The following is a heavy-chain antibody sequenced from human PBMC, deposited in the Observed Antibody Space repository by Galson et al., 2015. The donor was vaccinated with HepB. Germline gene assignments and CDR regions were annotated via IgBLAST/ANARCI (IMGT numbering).Heavy chain of an antibody. V-gene: IGHV3-30*18. CDR2: ISYDGSNK. CDR3: AKDLIVGATEWFDP. D-gene: IGHD1-26*01. Sequence: SLRLSCAASGFTFSSYGMHWVRQAPGKGLEWVAVISYDGSNKYYADSVKGRFTISRDNSKNTLYLQMNSLRAEDTAVYYCAKDLIVGATEWFDPWGQGTLVTVSS. CDR1: GFTFSSYG. J-gene: IGHJ5*02.